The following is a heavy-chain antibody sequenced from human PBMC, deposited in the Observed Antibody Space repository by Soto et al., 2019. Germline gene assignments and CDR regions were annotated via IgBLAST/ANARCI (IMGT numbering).Heavy chain of an antibody. CDR1: GGSISSYY. J-gene: IGHJ6*02. D-gene: IGHD3-22*01. CDR2: IYYSGST. Sequence: SETLSLTCTVSGGSISSYYWSWIRQPPGKGLEWIGYIYYSGSTNYNPSLKSRVTISVDTSKNQFSLKLSSVTAADTAVYYCARDFYDSSGYYPGNYYYYGMDVWGQGTTVTVSS. V-gene: IGHV4-59*01. CDR3: ARDFYDSSGYYPGNYYYYGMDV.